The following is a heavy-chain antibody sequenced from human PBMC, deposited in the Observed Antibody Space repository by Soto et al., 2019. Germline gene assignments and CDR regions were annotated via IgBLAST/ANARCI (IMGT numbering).Heavy chain of an antibody. CDR2: INWNGGST. CDR3: ARPQRNDYGDYVGAFDI. J-gene: IGHJ3*02. CDR1: GFTFDDYG. Sequence: GGSLRLSCAASGFTFDDYGMSWVRQAPGKGLEWVSGINWNGGSTGYADSVKGRFTISRDNAKNSLYLQMNSLRAEDTALYHCARPQRNDYGDYVGAFDIWGQGTMVTVSS. D-gene: IGHD4-17*01. V-gene: IGHV3-20*01.